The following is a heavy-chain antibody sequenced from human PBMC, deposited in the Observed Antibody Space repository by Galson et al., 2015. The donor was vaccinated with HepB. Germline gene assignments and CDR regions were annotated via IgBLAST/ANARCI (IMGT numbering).Heavy chain of an antibody. D-gene: IGHD2-2*01. Sequence: SVKVSCKASEGTFSSYSISWVRRAPGQGLEWMGGITPLFDTANYAQKFQGRVTITADESTSTAYMELSSLTSEDTAVYYCARVRYCSGNSCYSYYGMDVWGQGTTVTVSS. CDR1: EGTFSSYS. V-gene: IGHV1-69*13. CDR3: ARVRYCSGNSCYSYYGMDV. J-gene: IGHJ6*02. CDR2: ITPLFDTA.